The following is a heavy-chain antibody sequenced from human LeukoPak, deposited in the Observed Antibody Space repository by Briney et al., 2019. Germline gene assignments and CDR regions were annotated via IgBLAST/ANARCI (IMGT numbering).Heavy chain of an antibody. CDR3: ARASFGVVIILDY. D-gene: IGHD3-3*01. CDR1: GGSFSGYY. J-gene: IGHJ4*02. CDR2: INHSGST. Sequence: SETLSLTCAVYGGSFSGYYWSWIRQPPGKGLEWIGEINHSGSTNYNPSLKSRVTISVDTSKNQFSLKLSSVTAADTAVYYCARASFGVVIILDYWGQGTLVTVSS. V-gene: IGHV4-34*01.